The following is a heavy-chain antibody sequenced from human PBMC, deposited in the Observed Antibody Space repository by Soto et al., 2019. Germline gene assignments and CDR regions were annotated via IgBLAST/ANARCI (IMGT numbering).Heavy chain of an antibody. D-gene: IGHD5-18*01. CDR2: INAVIGNT. Sequence: ASVKVSCKASGYTFTSYAMHWVRQAPGQRLEWMGWINAVIGNTKYSQKFQGRVTITADKSTSTAYMELSSLRSEDTAVYYCERARGYSYGYYFDYWGQGTLVTVS. CDR3: ERARGYSYGYYFDY. CDR1: GYTFTSYA. J-gene: IGHJ4*02. V-gene: IGHV1-3*01.